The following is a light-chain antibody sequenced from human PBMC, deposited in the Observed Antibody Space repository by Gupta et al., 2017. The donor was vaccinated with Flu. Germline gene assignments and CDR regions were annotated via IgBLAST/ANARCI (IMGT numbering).Light chain of an antibody. CDR1: KLGDKY. Sequence: SYDLTQPPSVSVSPGQTAIVTCSGTKLGDKYVYWYHQKPGQSPILVIFEDRKRPSGIPARFSGSNSGNTATLTIGGTQAMDEGDYYCQACDSFTAFFGTGTQVTVL. CDR3: QACDSFTAF. V-gene: IGLV3-1*01. CDR2: EDR. J-gene: IGLJ1*01.